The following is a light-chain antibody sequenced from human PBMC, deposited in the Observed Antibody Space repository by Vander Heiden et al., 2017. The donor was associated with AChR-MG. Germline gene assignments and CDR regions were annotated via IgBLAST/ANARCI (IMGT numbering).Light chain of an antibody. CDR3: QQYYSYRWT. CDR2: AAS. CDR1: QGISSY. Sequence: IRITQSPSPLSASTGDRVTITCRASQGISSYLAWYQQKPGKAPKLLIYAASTLQSGVPSRFSGSGSGTDFTLTISCLQSEDFATYYCQQYYSYRWTFGQGTKVEIK. J-gene: IGKJ1*01. V-gene: IGKV1-8*01.